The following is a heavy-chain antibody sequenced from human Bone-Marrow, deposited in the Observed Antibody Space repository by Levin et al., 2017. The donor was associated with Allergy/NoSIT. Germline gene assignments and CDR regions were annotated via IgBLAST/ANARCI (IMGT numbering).Heavy chain of an antibody. V-gene: IGHV3-11*01. Sequence: LSLTCAASGFTFSDYYMSWIRQAPGKGLEWVSYISSSGSTIYYADSVKGRFTISRDNAKNSLYLQMNSLRAEDTAVYYCARGVGGWANWFDPWGQGTLVTVSS. CDR3: ARGVGGWANWFDP. J-gene: IGHJ5*02. D-gene: IGHD6-19*01. CDR2: ISSSGSTI. CDR1: GFTFSDYY.